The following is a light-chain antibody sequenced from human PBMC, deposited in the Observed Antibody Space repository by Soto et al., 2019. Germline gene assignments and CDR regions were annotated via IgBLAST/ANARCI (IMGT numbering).Light chain of an antibody. CDR1: QSVGAY. CDR3: QQRGNLYT. CDR2: DAS. V-gene: IGKV3-11*01. Sequence: ETVLTQSPATLSLSPGERATLSCRASQSVGAYLALYQQQPGQPPRLLISDASNRAAGIPARFSGSGSGTDFTLTISSLEPEDFAVYYCQQRGNLYTFGQGTKLEIK. J-gene: IGKJ2*01.